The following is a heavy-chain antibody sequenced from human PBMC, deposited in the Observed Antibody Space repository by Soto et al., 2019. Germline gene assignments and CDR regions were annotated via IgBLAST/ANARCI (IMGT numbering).Heavy chain of an antibody. V-gene: IGHV3-23*01. J-gene: IGHJ4*02. D-gene: IGHD2-2*01. Sequence: EGQVWESGGGLVQPGGSLRLSCAASGFTFYNYAMGWVRQAPGKGLEWVSAITGSGSDTYYVDSVKGRFTISRDNSENTLYLQMNSLRAEDTAIYYCAKFGSSSCSPHYYFDYWGQGTLVTVSS. CDR1: GFTFYNYA. CDR3: AKFGSSSCSPHYYFDY. CDR2: ITGSGSDT.